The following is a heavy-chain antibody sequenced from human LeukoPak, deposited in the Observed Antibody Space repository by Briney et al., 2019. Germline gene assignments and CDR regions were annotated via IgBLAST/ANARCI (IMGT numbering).Heavy chain of an antibody. Sequence: ASVKVSCKASGYTFTGYYMHLVRQAPGQGLEWMGWINPNSGGTNYAQKFQGRVTMTRDTSISTAYMELSRLRSDDTAVYYCAREGADSGSWYIIPFDYWGQGTLVTVS. CDR3: AREGADSGSWYIIPFDY. J-gene: IGHJ4*02. CDR2: INPNSGGT. D-gene: IGHD6-13*01. CDR1: GYTFTGYY. V-gene: IGHV1-2*02.